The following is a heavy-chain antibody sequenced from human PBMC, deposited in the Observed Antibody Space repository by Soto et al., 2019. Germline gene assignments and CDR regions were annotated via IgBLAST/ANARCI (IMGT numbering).Heavy chain of an antibody. V-gene: IGHV3-33*01. Sequence: PGGSQRLSCAAAGFTFISYGMHWVRQAPGKGLEWVAVIWYDGSNKYYADSVKGRFTISRDNSKNTLYLQMNSLRAEDTAVYYCARGNYYYYYGMDVWGQGTTVTVS. CDR3: ARGNYYYYYGMDV. CDR2: IWYDGSNK. D-gene: IGHD4-4*01. J-gene: IGHJ6*02. CDR1: GFTFISYG.